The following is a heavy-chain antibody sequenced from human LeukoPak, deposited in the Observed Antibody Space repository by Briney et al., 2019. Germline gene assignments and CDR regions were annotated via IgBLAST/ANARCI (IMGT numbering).Heavy chain of an antibody. J-gene: IGHJ6*02. V-gene: IGHV5-51*01. D-gene: IGHD2-21*01. CDR2: IYPGDSDT. CDR3: ARRYGGGEYYYGMDV. Sequence: GESLKISFKGSGYSFTNYWIGWVRQMPGKGLEWMGIIYPGDSDTRYSPSFQGQVTISADKSISTAYLQWSSLKASDTAMYYCARRYGGGEYYYGMDVWGQGTTVTVAS. CDR1: GYSFTNYW.